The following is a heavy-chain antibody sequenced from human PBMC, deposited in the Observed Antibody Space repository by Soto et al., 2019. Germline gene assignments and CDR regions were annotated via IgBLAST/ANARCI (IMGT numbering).Heavy chain of an antibody. Sequence: GGSLRLSCAASGFTSSSYAMSWVRQAPGKGLEWVSAIRGSGSNTYYADSVKGRFTISRDNSKNTLFLQMNSLRAEDTAVYYCAKALRYFDWLVRPWNAMDVWGQGTTVNVS. D-gene: IGHD3-9*01. CDR2: IRGSGSNT. V-gene: IGHV3-23*01. CDR1: GFTSSSYA. CDR3: AKALRYFDWLVRPWNAMDV. J-gene: IGHJ6*02.